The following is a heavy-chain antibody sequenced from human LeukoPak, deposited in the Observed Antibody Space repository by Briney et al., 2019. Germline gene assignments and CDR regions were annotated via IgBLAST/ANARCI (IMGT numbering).Heavy chain of an antibody. CDR3: ARGLQYLHVLRFLEWLSYPGYYFDY. J-gene: IGHJ4*02. CDR2: MNPNSGNT. CDR1: GYTFTSCD. Sequence: GASVKVSCKASGYTFTSCDINWVRQATGQGLEWMGWMNPNSGNTGCAQKFQGRVTMTRNTSISTAYMELSSLRSEDTAVYYCARGLQYLHVLRFLEWLSYPGYYFDYWGQGTLVTVSS. D-gene: IGHD3-3*01. V-gene: IGHV1-8*01.